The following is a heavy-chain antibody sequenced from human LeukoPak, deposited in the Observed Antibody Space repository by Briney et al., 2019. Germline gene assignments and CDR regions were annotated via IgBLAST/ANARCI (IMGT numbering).Heavy chain of an antibody. Sequence: PSETLSLTCTVSGGSISSYYWSWIRQPPGKGLEWIGYIYYSGSTNYNPSLKSRVTISVDTSKNQFSLKLSSVTAADTAVYYCARGCDSSSCFYFDYWGQGTLVTVSS. CDR2: IYYSGST. J-gene: IGHJ4*02. V-gene: IGHV4-59*12. D-gene: IGHD6-6*01. CDR3: ARGCDSSSCFYFDY. CDR1: GGSISSYY.